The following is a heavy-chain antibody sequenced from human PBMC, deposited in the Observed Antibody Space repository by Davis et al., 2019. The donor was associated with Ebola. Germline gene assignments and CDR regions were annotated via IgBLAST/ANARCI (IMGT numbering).Heavy chain of an antibody. CDR3: RALGYCRSSSCFGAGWFDP. D-gene: IGHD2-2*01. Sequence: GGSLRLSCAASGFTFSLYAMHWVRQAPGKGLEWVAVISYDGSNTYYADSVKGRFTISRDNSKNTLSLQMNSLRADDTAVYYCRALGYCRSSSCFGAGWFDPWGQGTLVTVSS. CDR2: ISYDGSNT. J-gene: IGHJ5*02. V-gene: IGHV3-30-3*01. CDR1: GFTFSLYA.